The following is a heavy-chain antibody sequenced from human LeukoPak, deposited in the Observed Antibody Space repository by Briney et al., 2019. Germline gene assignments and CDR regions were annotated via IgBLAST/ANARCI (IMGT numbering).Heavy chain of an antibody. CDR1: GFTVGSNY. J-gene: IGHJ5*02. CDR2: IYSGGST. Sequence: PGGSLRLSCAASGFTVGSNYMSWVRQAPGKGLEWVSVIYSGGSTYYADSVKGRFTISRDNSKNTLYLQMNSLRAEDTAVYYCARGKGGPYNWFDPWGQGTLVTVSS. V-gene: IGHV3-53*01. CDR3: ARGKGGPYNWFDP.